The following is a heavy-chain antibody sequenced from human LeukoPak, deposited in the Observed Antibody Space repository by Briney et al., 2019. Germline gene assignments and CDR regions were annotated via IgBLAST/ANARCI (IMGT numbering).Heavy chain of an antibody. D-gene: IGHD3-3*01. CDR1: GYTFTSYG. Sequence: ASVKVSCKASGYTFTSYGISWVRQAPGQGLEWMGWISAYNGNTNYAQKLQGRVTMTTDTSTSTAYMELRSLRSDDTAVYYCARGPSGFLGWLPPYYYYGMDVWGQGTTVTVSS. CDR3: ARGPSGFLGWLPPYYYYGMDV. V-gene: IGHV1-18*01. CDR2: ISAYNGNT. J-gene: IGHJ6*02.